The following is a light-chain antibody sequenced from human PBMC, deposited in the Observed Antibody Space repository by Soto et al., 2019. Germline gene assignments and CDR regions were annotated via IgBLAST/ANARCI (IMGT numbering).Light chain of an antibody. CDR1: QSVSSSY. CDR2: AAS. J-gene: IGKJ5*01. Sequence: EIVLTQSPVTLSLSPVERATLSCRASQSVSSSYLAWYQQKPGQAPRLLIYAASSRATGIPDRFSGSGSGTDFSLTISRLEPEDFAVYYCQQYGSSPITFGQGTRLEIK. CDR3: QQYGSSPIT. V-gene: IGKV3-20*01.